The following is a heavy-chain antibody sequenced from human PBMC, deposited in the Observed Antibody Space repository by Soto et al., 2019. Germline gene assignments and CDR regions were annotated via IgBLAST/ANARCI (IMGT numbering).Heavy chain of an antibody. J-gene: IGHJ4*02. CDR3: ATDRSSSHH. V-gene: IGHV1-18*01. CDR2: ISTYNGET. D-gene: IGHD6-13*01. Sequence: QVQLVQSGAEVKKPGASVKVSCKTSGYTFTNFDITWVRQAPGQGLEWMGWISTYNGETNYAQNGQDRVTMTTDTSTSTAYMELRSLTSDDTAVYYCATDRSSSHHWGQGTLVTVSS. CDR1: GYTFTNFD.